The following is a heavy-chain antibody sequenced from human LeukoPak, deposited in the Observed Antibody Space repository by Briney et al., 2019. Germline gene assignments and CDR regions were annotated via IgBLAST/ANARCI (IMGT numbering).Heavy chain of an antibody. D-gene: IGHD2-2*01. CDR3: ARLWVPAAIYYYYYMDV. CDR2: INPNSGGT. V-gene: IGHV1-2*02. J-gene: IGHJ6*03. CDR1: GYTFTGYY. Sequence: EASVTVSCKASGYTFTGYYMHWVRQAPGQGLEWMGWINPNSGGTNYAQKFQGRVTMTRDTSISTAYMELSRLRSDDTAVYYCARLWVPAAIYYYYYMDVWGKGTTVTISS.